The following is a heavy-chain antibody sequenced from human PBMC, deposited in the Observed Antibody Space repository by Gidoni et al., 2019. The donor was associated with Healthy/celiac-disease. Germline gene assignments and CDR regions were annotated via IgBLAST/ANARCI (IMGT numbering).Heavy chain of an antibody. CDR3: ACGVPADRITMVRGGPLNWFDP. CDR1: GGSISSYY. Sequence: QVQLQESGPGLVKPSETLSLTCTVSGGSISSYYWSWIRQPPGKGLEWIGYIYYSGSTNYNPSLKSRVTISVDTSKNQFSLKLSSVTAADTAVYYCACGVPADRITMVRGGPLNWFDPWGQGTLVTVSS. D-gene: IGHD3-10*01. V-gene: IGHV4-59*01. CDR2: IYYSGST. J-gene: IGHJ5*02.